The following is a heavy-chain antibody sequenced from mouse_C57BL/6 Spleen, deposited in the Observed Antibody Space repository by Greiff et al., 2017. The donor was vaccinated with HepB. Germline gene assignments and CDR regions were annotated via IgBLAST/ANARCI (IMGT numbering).Heavy chain of an antibody. V-gene: IGHV1-69*01. CDR1: GYTFTSYW. J-gene: IGHJ2*01. CDR3: ARTVGDGSSYGYFDY. CDR2: IDPSDSYT. D-gene: IGHD1-1*01. Sequence: VQLQQPGAELVMPGASVKLSCKASGYTFTSYWMHWVKQRPGQGLEWIGEIDPSDSYTNYNQKFKGKSTLTVDKSSSTAYMQLSSLTSEDSAVYYCARTVGDGSSYGYFDYWGQGTTLTVSS.